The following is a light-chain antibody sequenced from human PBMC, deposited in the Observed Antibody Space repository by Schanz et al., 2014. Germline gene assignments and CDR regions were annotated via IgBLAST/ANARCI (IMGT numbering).Light chain of an antibody. CDR2: EDS. Sequence: QSALTQPASVSGSPGQSITISCTGTSSDVGSYNLVSWYQQHPGKAPKLMIYEDSKRPSGVSNRFSGSKSGNTASLTISGLQAEDEADYYCSSYTSYATGVFGGGTKLTVL. CDR3: SSYTSYATGV. V-gene: IGLV2-14*02. CDR1: SSDVGSYNL. J-gene: IGLJ3*02.